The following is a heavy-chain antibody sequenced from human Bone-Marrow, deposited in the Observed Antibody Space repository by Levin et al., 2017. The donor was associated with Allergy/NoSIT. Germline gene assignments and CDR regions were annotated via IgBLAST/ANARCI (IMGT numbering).Heavy chain of an antibody. J-gene: IGHJ4*02. CDR1: GYTFTGYY. D-gene: IGHD4-17*01. Sequence: ASVKVSCKASGYTFTGYYMHWVRQAPGQGLEWMGRINPNSGGTNYAQKFQGRVTMTRDTSISTAYMELSRLRSDDTAVYYCARENGHYGDSRGWDYWGQGTLVTVSS. CDR2: INPNSGGT. CDR3: ARENGHYGDSRGWDY. V-gene: IGHV1-2*06.